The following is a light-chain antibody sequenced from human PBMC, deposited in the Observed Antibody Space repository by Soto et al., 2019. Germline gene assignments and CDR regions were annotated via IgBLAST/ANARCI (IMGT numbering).Light chain of an antibody. J-gene: IGKJ1*01. CDR3: QQYGSSTPWT. Sequence: EIVLTQSPGTLSLSPGERATLSCRASQSVSSSYLSWYQQQHGQAPRLLIYAASSRATGIPDRFSGSGCGTDFTLTISRLGPEDFAVYYCQQYGSSTPWTFGQGTKVEIK. V-gene: IGKV3-20*01. CDR2: AAS. CDR1: QSVSSSY.